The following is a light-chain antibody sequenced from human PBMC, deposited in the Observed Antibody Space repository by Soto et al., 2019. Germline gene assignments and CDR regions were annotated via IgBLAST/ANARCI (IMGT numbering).Light chain of an antibody. CDR1: QSISNY. J-gene: IGKJ1*01. CDR2: AAS. V-gene: IGKV1-39*01. CDR3: QQSYSSSWT. Sequence: DIQMTQSPSSLSASVGDRVTITCRASQSISNYLNWYQQKPGKAPKFLIYAASSLQSGVPSRFSGSGSGTYFTLTISRLQREDFATYFCQQSYSSSWTFVQGTKVEI.